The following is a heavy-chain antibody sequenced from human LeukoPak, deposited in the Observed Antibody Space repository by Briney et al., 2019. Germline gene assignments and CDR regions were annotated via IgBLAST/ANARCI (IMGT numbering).Heavy chain of an antibody. J-gene: IGHJ5*02. CDR2: ISWGSTTT. CDR1: GFTFSTYS. Sequence: GGSLRLSCAASGFTFSTYSIDWVRQAPGKGLEWISYISWGSTTTYADSVRGRFTISRDNAKNSLYLQMNSLRVEDTAMYFCARDRGYNWFDPWGQGTLGSVSS. CDR3: ARDRGYNWFDP. V-gene: IGHV3-48*04. D-gene: IGHD5-12*01.